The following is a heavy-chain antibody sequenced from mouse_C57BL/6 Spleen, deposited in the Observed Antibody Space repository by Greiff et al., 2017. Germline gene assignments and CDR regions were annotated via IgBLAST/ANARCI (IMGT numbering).Heavy chain of an antibody. Sequence: EVHLVESGGGLVKPGGSLKLSCAASGFTFSSYTMSWVRQTPEKRLEWVATISGGGGNTYYPDSVKGRFTISRDNAKNTLYLQMSSLRSEDTALYYCARDWEAWFAYWGQGTLVTVSA. CDR1: GFTFSSYT. V-gene: IGHV5-9*01. D-gene: IGHD4-1*01. J-gene: IGHJ3*01. CDR2: ISGGGGNT. CDR3: ARDWEAWFAY.